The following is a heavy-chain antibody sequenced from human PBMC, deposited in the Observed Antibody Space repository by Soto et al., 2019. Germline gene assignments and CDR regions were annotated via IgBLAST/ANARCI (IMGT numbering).Heavy chain of an antibody. Sequence: GGSLRLSCAASGFTFSSHNINWIRQAPGKGLEWVSAISGSGSYIYYADSVKGRFTVSRDNAKNSVYLQMNSLRAEDTAVYYCARVHSSSYHYFDYWGQGTVVTVSS. V-gene: IGHV3-21*06. CDR2: ISGSGSYI. J-gene: IGHJ4*02. D-gene: IGHD6-13*01. CDR1: GFTFSSHN. CDR3: ARVHSSSYHYFDY.